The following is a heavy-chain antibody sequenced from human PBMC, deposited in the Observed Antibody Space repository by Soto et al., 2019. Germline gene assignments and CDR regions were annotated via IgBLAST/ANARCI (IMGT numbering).Heavy chain of an antibody. V-gene: IGHV3-30*15. Sequence: GGSLRLSCAASGFPFGDIGMHWRRQAPGKGLEWVAVISHDGSDKFYADSVKARFTISRDDSKNTLYLQMSGLSAEDTAVYYCAKSPDFSCSSANCYKYYFDNWSHGTLVTVSS. CDR3: AKSPDFSCSSANCYKYYFDN. J-gene: IGHJ4*01. CDR1: GFPFGDIG. D-gene: IGHD2-2*02. CDR2: ISHDGSDK.